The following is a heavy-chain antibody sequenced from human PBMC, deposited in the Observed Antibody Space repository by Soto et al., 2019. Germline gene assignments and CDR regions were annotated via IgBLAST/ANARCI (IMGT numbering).Heavy chain of an antibody. CDR1: GFTFSSYG. Sequence: SLRLSCAASGFTFSSYGMHWVRQAPGKGLEWVAVISYDGSNKYYADSVKGRFTISRDNSKNTLYLQMNSLRAEDTAVYYCAKDQRRITIFGADYWGQGTLVTVSS. V-gene: IGHV3-30*18. D-gene: IGHD3-3*01. J-gene: IGHJ4*02. CDR3: AKDQRRITIFGADY. CDR2: ISYDGSNK.